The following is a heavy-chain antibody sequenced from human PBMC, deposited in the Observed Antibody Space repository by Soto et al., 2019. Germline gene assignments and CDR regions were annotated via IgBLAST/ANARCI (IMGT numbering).Heavy chain of an antibody. CDR2: ISGSGGST. V-gene: IGHV3-23*01. Sequence: GGSLRLSCAASGFTFSSYAMSWVRQAQGKGLEWVSAISGSGGSTYYADSVKGRFTISRDNSKNTLYLQMNSLRAEDPAVHYRAKYRGRYYYDYHHVVDSGQRAQVTDTS. CDR3: AKYRGRYYYDYHHVVD. CDR1: GFTFSSYA. D-gene: IGHD1-26*01. J-gene: IGHJ4*02.